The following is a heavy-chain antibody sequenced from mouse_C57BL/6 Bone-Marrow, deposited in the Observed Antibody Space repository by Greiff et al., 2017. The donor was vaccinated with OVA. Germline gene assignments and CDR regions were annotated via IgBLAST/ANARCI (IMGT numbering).Heavy chain of an antibody. D-gene: IGHD1-1*01. J-gene: IGHJ2*01. CDR1: GFTFTDYY. CDR2: IRNKANGYTT. Sequence: EVQRVESGGGLVQPGGSLSLSCAASGFTFTDYYMSWVRQPQGKALEWLGFIRNKANGYTTEYSASVKGRFTISRDNSQSILYLKMNALRAEDSATYYCARLDYYGSSYPFDYWGQCTTLTVSS. V-gene: IGHV7-3*01. CDR3: ARLDYYGSSYPFDY.